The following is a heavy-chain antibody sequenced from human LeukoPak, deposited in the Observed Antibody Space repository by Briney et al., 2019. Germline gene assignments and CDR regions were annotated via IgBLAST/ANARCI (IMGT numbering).Heavy chain of an antibody. D-gene: IGHD4-17*01. CDR2: ISASGGTT. J-gene: IGHJ4*02. Sequence: PGGSLRLSCAASGFTFSTYAMSWVRQAPGKGLEWVSSISASGGTTYYADSVKGRFTISRDISKNTLYLQMNSLKASDTAMYYCARLPSGYGELPDYWGQGTLVTVSS. CDR3: ARLPSGYGELPDY. CDR1: GFTFSTYA. V-gene: IGHV3-23*01.